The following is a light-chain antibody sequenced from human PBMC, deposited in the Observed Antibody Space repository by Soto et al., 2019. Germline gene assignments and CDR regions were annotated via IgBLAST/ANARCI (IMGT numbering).Light chain of an antibody. CDR3: QQYNSYLS. Sequence: DIHITQSPSSLSASVGDRVTITCRASQGISSWLAWYQQKPGKAPKLLISDASTLESGVPSRFRGSGSGTEFTLTISSLQPDDFATYYCQQYNSYLSFGQGTKVDIK. J-gene: IGKJ1*01. CDR2: DAS. V-gene: IGKV1-5*01. CDR1: QGISSW.